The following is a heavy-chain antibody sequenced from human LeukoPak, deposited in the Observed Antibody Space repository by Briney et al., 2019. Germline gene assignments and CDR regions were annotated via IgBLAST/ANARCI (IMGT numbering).Heavy chain of an antibody. CDR3: ATEESRLAAAGNSLDY. Sequence: GGSLRPSCAASGFTVSSNYMSWVRQAPGKGLEWDSVIYSGGSTYYADSVKGRFTISRDNSKNTLYLQMNSLTAEDTAVYYCATEESRLAAAGNSLDYWGQGTLVTVSS. CDR1: GFTVSSNY. J-gene: IGHJ4*02. D-gene: IGHD6-13*01. V-gene: IGHV3-66*01. CDR2: IYSGGST.